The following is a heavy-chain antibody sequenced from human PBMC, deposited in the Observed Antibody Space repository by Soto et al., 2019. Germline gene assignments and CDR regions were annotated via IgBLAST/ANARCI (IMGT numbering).Heavy chain of an antibody. J-gene: IGHJ4*02. CDR3: ATMGTPATGLYYFDY. V-gene: IGHV4-30-4*01. CDR1: GGSISSGNYY. Sequence: QVQLQESGPGLVKPSQTLSLTRTVSGGSISSGNYYWSWIRQPPGKGLEWIGFISYSGSTYYSASLQSRVTMSVDTSKNQFSLNLSFVTAADTAVYYCATMGTPATGLYYFDYWGQGTLVTVSS. D-gene: IGHD1-7*01. CDR2: ISYSGST.